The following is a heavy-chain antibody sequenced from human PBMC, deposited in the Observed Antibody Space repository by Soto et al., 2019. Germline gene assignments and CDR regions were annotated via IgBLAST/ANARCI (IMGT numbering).Heavy chain of an antibody. V-gene: IGHV3-23*01. CDR2: ISGSGGST. CDR1: GFTFSSYA. J-gene: IGHJ4*02. D-gene: IGHD3-10*01. CDR3: AKGSYGSGSYYNVGRELRWHYFDY. Sequence: GSLRLSCAASGFTFSSYAMSWVRQAPGKGLEWVSAISGSGGSTYYADSVKGRFTISRDNSKNTLYLQMNSLRAEDTAVYYCAKGSYGSGSYYNVGRELRWHYFDYWGQGT.